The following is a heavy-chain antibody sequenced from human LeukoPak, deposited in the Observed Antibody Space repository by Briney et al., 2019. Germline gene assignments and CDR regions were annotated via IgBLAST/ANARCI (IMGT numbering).Heavy chain of an antibody. D-gene: IGHD2-2*01. CDR2: ISYDGSNK. Sequence: PGGSLRPSCAASGFTFSTYAMHWVRQAPGKGLEWVAIISYDGSNKYYADSVKGRSTISRDYSKNTLYLQMNSLIAEDTAVYYCASPTQLPLKFYYYGMDVWGQGTTVTVSS. J-gene: IGHJ6*02. CDR3: ASPTQLPLKFYYYGMDV. V-gene: IGHV3-30-3*01. CDR1: GFTFSTYA.